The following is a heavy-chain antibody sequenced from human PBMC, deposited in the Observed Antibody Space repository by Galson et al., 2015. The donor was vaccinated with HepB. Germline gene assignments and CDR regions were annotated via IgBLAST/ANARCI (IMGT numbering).Heavy chain of an antibody. Sequence: CAIAGDSVSSNSGAWNWIRHSPSRGLEWLGRTYYRSKSYTEYAVFVKSRIIINPDTSTNQFSLHLNSVTPEDTAVYYCARERVNYYDSRSYTRWAGWFDPWGQGTLVTVSS. CDR1: GDSVSSNSGA. CDR3: ARERVNYYDSRSYTRWAGWFDP. V-gene: IGHV6-1*01. J-gene: IGHJ5*02. D-gene: IGHD3-10*01. CDR2: TYYRSKSYT.